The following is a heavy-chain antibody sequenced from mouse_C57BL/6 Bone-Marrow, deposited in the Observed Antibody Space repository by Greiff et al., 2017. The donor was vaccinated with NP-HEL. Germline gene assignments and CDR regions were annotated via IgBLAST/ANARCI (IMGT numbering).Heavy chain of an antibody. Sequence: EVQVVESGGGLVKPGGSLKLSCAASGFTFSDYGMHWVRQAPEKGLEWVAYISSGSSTIYYADTVKGRFTISRDNAKNTLFLQMTSLRSEDTAMYYCARSYWGQGTLVTVSA. CDR3: ARSY. CDR2: ISSGSSTI. CDR1: GFTFSDYG. V-gene: IGHV5-17*01. J-gene: IGHJ3*01.